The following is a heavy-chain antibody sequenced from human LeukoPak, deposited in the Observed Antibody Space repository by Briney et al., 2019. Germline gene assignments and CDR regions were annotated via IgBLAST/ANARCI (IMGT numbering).Heavy chain of an antibody. V-gene: IGHV1-46*01. CDR3: ARDSSGYLLGVSY. Sequence: GASVKVSCKAPGYTFTSYYMHWVRQAPGQGLEWMGIINPSGGSTSYAQKFQGRATMTRDTSTSTVYMELSSLRSEDTAVYYCARDSSGYLLGVSYWGQGTLVTVSS. CDR2: INPSGGST. J-gene: IGHJ4*02. D-gene: IGHD3-22*01. CDR1: GYTFTSYY.